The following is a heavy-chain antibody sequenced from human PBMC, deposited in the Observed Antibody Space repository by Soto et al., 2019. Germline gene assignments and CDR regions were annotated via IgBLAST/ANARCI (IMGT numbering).Heavy chain of an antibody. D-gene: IGHD6-13*01. Sequence: SVKVSCKASGFTFTSSAVQWVRQARGQRLEWIGWIVVGSGNTNYAQKFQERVTITRDMSTSTAYMELGSLRSEDTAVYYCAAGISRSSYVLSYFDYWGQGTLVTVSS. J-gene: IGHJ4*02. CDR1: GFTFTSSA. CDR2: IVVGSGNT. CDR3: AAGISRSSYVLSYFDY. V-gene: IGHV1-58*01.